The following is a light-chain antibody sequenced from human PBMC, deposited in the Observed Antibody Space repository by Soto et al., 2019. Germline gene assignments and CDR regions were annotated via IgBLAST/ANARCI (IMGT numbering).Light chain of an antibody. CDR1: TSDIGAYYY. CDR3: CSYAGSHTMV. CDR2: DVT. J-gene: IGLJ3*02. Sequence: QSVLTQPASVSGSPGQSITISCTGTTSDIGAYYYVSWYQQHPGKAPKLMIFDVTKRPSGVPDRFSASKSGNTASLTISGLQAEDEADYYCCSYAGSHTMVFGEGTKVTVL. V-gene: IGLV2-11*01.